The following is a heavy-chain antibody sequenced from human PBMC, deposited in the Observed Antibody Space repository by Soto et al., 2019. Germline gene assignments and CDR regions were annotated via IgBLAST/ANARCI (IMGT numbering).Heavy chain of an antibody. CDR2: INAGNGNT. CDR3: AKAVGVGFVGP. Sequence: ASVKVSCKASGYTFTSYAMHWVRQAPGQRLEWMGWINAGNGNTKYSQKFQGRVTITKDTSASTAYMELSSLRSEDTAVYYCAKAVGVGFVGPWGQGTLVTVSS. V-gene: IGHV1-3*01. CDR1: GYTFTSYA. J-gene: IGHJ5*02. D-gene: IGHD2-2*01.